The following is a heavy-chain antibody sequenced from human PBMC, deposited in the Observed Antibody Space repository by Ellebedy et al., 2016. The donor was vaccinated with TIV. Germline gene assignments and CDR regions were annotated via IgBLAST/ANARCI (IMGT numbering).Heavy chain of an antibody. CDR1: GFTFSNYW. CDR3: ARAIGAGDGK. V-gene: IGHV3-7*01. CDR2: IKEDGSAI. Sequence: GGSLRLSXVASGFTFSNYWMHWVRQAPGKGLDWVANIKEDGSAIYYVDSVKGRFTIFRDNAKNSLYLQMNSLRTEDTAVYYCARAIGAGDGKWGQGALVTVSS. D-gene: IGHD2-15*01. J-gene: IGHJ4*02.